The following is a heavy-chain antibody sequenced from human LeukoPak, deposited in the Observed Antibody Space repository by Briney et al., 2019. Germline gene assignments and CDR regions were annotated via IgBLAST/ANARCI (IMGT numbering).Heavy chain of an antibody. CDR2: ISGSGGST. Sequence: GGSLRLSCAASGFTFSSYAMSWVRQAPGKGLEWVSAISGSGGSTYYADSVKGRFTISRDNSKNTLYLQMNSLKTEDTAVYYCTTDGGIAVRPIFDFWGQGTLVTVSS. D-gene: IGHD6-6*01. J-gene: IGHJ4*02. CDR1: GFTFSSYA. CDR3: TTDGGIAVRPIFDF. V-gene: IGHV3-23*01.